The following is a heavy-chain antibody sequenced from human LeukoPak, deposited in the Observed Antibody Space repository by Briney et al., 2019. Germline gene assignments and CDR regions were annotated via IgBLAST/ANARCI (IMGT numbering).Heavy chain of an antibody. D-gene: IGHD3-22*01. CDR3: ARHPPYYDSPQGAFDI. J-gene: IGHJ3*02. V-gene: IGHV4-4*03. CDR1: GGSISSSNW. CDR2: IYYSGST. Sequence: PPGTLSLTCAVSGGSISSSNWWSWVRQPPGKGLEWIGYIYYSGSTNYNPSLKSRVTISVDTSKNQFSLKLSSVTAADTAVYYCARHPPYYDSPQGAFDIWGQGTMVTVSS.